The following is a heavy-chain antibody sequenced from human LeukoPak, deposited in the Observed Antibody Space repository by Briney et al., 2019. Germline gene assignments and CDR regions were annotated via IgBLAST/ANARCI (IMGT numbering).Heavy chain of an antibody. V-gene: IGHV3-30*18. D-gene: IGHD6-6*01. CDR3: AKDDSSSAGTLPLY. CDR1: GFTFSSYG. Sequence: GGSLRLSCAASGFTFSSYGMHWVRQAPGKGLEWVAVISYDGSNKYYADSVKGRFTIPRDNSKNTLYLPMNSLRAEDTAVYYCAKDDSSSAGTLPLYWGQGTLVTVSS. J-gene: IGHJ4*02. CDR2: ISYDGSNK.